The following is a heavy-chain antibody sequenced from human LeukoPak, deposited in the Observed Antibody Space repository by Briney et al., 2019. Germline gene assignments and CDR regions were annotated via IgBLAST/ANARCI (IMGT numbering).Heavy chain of an antibody. CDR3: AKRLAGYNYGSFDY. V-gene: IGHV3-23*01. CDR2: ISGDGGTT. Sequence: PGGSLRLSCAASGFTFSDYAMAWVRQAPGKGPEWVSTISGDGGTTYYADSVKGRFTISRDNSKNTLYLQMNSLRAEDTAVYYCAKRLAGYNYGSFDYWGQGTLVTVSS. CDR1: GFTFSDYA. J-gene: IGHJ4*02. D-gene: IGHD5-24*01.